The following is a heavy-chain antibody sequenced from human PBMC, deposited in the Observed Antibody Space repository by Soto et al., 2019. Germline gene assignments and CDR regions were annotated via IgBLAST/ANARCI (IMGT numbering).Heavy chain of an antibody. V-gene: IGHV3-30*18. D-gene: IGHD2-15*01. J-gene: IGHJ4*02. CDR1: GFTFSNFG. Sequence: QVQLVESGGGVVQPGRSLRLSCAASGFTFSNFGMHWVRQAPGKGLEWVAVISSDGSDKYYSDSVKGRFTISRDNSKNRCFRKRNSLRLKETAGYYCEKGREVARKKLTTGGKETLVTVPS. CDR2: ISSDGSDK. CDR3: EKGREVARKKLTT.